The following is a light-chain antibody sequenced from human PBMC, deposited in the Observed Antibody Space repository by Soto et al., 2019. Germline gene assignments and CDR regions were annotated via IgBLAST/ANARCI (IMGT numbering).Light chain of an antibody. CDR3: NSYAISGTYV. Sequence: QSVLTQPASVSGSPGQSITISCTGSSSDVGGYNYVSWNQHLQGKATELIDYHVSNQPSGVSNSFTGSKYGNTAFLIISWLQAADEADYYCNSYAISGTYVFGTGT. CDR1: SSDVGGYNY. V-gene: IGLV2-14*03. CDR2: HVS. J-gene: IGLJ1*01.